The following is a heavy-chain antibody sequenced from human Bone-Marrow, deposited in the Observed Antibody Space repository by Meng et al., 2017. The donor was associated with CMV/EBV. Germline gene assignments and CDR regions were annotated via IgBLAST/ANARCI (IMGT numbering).Heavy chain of an antibody. D-gene: IGHD2-2*01. CDR3: AKEYHLVSDFDY. V-gene: IGHV3-21*01. CDR2: ISSSSSYI. J-gene: IGHJ4*02. Sequence: GGSLRLSCAASGFTFSSYSMNWVRQAPGKGLEWVSSISSSSSYIYYADSVKGRFTISRDNAKNSLYLQMNSLRVEDTAVYYCAKEYHLVSDFDYWGQGTLVTVSS. CDR1: GFTFSSYS.